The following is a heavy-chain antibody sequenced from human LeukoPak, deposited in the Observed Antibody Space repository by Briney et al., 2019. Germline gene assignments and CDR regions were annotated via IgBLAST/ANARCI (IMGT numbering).Heavy chain of an antibody. V-gene: IGHV5-51*01. Sequence: GESLQISCQGFGYSFTSYWIGWVRQLPGKGMEWMGVIYPGDSRIRYNPSFQGQVTISVDKSISTAYLQWVSLRASDSAMYYCACRDLTSTWSFPWGQGTLVTVSS. J-gene: IGHJ5*02. CDR1: GYSFTSYW. CDR2: IYPGDSRI. CDR3: ACRDLTSTWSFP. D-gene: IGHD6-13*01.